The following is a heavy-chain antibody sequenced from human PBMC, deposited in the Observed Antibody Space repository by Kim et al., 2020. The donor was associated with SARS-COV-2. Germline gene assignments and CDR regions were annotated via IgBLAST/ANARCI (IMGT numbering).Heavy chain of an antibody. CDR2: ISSSSSYI. J-gene: IGHJ4*02. D-gene: IGHD3-3*01. V-gene: IGHV3-21*01. Sequence: GGSLRLSCAASGFTFSSYSMNWVRQAPGKGLEWVSSISSSSSYIYYADSVKGRFTISRDNAKNSLYLQMNSLRAEDTAVYYCARDRSSITIFGVVINWGQRALVTLS. CDR3: ARDRSSITIFGVVIN. CDR1: GFTFSSYS.